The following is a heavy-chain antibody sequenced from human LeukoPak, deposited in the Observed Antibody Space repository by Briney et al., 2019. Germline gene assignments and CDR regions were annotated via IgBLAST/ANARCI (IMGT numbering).Heavy chain of an antibody. D-gene: IGHD3-3*01. CDR2: ISSSGSTI. V-gene: IGHV3-48*03. CDR3: ASGITVFGVVITYYYYYMDV. CDR1: RFTFSSYE. Sequence: PGGSLRLSCAASRFTFSSYEMHWVRQAPGKGLEWVSYISSSGSTIYYADSVKGRFTISRDNSKNTLYLQVNSLRVEDTAVYYCASGITVFGVVITYYYYYMDVWGKGTTVSVSS. J-gene: IGHJ6*03.